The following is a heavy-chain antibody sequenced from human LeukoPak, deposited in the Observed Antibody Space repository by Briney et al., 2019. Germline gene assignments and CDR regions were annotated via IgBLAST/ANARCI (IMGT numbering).Heavy chain of an antibody. CDR2: IRYDGSNK. CDR1: GFIFSNYG. Sequence: PGGSLRLSCAASGFIFSNYGMHWVRQAPGKGLEWVAFIRYDGSNKYYADSVKGRFTISRDNSKNTLYLQMNSLRTEDTAVYYCAKDFGITGTGGAYFDYWGQGTLVTVSS. V-gene: IGHV3-30*02. D-gene: IGHD1-20*01. J-gene: IGHJ4*02. CDR3: AKDFGITGTGGAYFDY.